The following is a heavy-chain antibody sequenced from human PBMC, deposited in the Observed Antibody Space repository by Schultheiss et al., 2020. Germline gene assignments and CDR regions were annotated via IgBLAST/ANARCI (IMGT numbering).Heavy chain of an antibody. CDR3: ARGGLPFWSAEGIDYYYMDV. Sequence: GESLKISCAASGFTFSSYGMHWVRQAPGKGLEWVANIKQDGSEKYYVDSVKGRFTISRDNAKNSLYLQMNSLRAEDTAVYYCARGGLPFWSAEGIDYYYMDVWGKGTTVTVSS. D-gene: IGHD3-3*01. CDR1: GFTFSSYG. CDR2: IKQDGSEK. J-gene: IGHJ6*03. V-gene: IGHV3-7*01.